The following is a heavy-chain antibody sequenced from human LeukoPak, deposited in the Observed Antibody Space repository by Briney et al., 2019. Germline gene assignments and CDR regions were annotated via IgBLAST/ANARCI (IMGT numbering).Heavy chain of an antibody. CDR3: ARLLDNDISGDPDTFDV. J-gene: IGHJ3*01. CDR1: GGSLSGHY. V-gene: IGHV4-59*11. D-gene: IGHD3-22*01. Sequence: LETLSLTCTVSGGSLSGHYWSWIRQPPGKRLEWIGYVSYTGRTKYNPSLQSRVTISIDTSKNQFSLKLPSVTSADTAVYSCARLLDNDISGDPDTFDVWGQGTTVIVSS. CDR2: VSYTGRT.